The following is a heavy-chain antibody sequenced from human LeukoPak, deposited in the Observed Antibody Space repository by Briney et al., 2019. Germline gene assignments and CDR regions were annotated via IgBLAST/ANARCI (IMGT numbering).Heavy chain of an antibody. CDR2: ISTKASGGTT. Sequence: GGSLRLSCTASGFTFGDYALSWVRQAPGKGLEWVGFISTKASGGTTDYAASVKGRFTISRDDSKSIASLLMNSLKTEDTAVYYCTRDRSINSGSSLLLAYWGQGTLVTVSS. V-gene: IGHV3-49*04. CDR3: TRDRSINSGSSLLLAY. D-gene: IGHD1-26*01. CDR1: GFTFGDYA. J-gene: IGHJ4*02.